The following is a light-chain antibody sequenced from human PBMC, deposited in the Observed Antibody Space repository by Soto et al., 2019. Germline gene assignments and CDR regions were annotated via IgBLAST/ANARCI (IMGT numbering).Light chain of an antibody. V-gene: IGKV1-39*01. CDR1: QSISTY. Sequence: DMQMTQSPSSLSASVGDRVTIACRASQSISTYLNWYQQIPGKAPNLLIFAASTLASGVPSRFSGSGSGTDFTLTISSLQTEDFATYYCQQSYSNPITFGQGTRLEIK. CDR2: AAS. CDR3: QQSYSNPIT. J-gene: IGKJ5*01.